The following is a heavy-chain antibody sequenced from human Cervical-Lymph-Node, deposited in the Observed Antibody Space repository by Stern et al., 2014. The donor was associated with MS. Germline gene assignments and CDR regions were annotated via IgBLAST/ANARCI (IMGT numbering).Heavy chain of an antibody. CDR1: GFNFKIYA. J-gene: IGHJ6*02. CDR2: ISANGNVA. CDR3: ARESQNYYGMDV. Sequence: EVQLVQSGGGLALPGGPLRLSCAASGFNFKIYAMSWVRQAPGQGLEWVSRISANGNVANDADSVKGRFTISRDNSKNTIHLQLNSLRVEDTAVYYCARESQNYYGMDVWGQGTTVTVSS. D-gene: IGHD2/OR15-2a*01. V-gene: IGHV3-23*04.